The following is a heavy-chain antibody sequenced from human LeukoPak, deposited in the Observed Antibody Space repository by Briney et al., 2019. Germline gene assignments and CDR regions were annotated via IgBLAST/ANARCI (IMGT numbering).Heavy chain of an antibody. V-gene: IGHV1-18*04. CDR3: ARESMGGYSSSWHYYYGMDV. CDR1: GYTFTGYC. J-gene: IGHJ6*02. Sequence: ASVKVSCKASGYTFTGYCIHWVRPAPGQGLEWMGWITPLNGNTNYAQKLQGRVTMHTDTSTSTAYMELRSLRSDDTAVYYCARESMGGYSSSWHYYYGMDVWGQGTTVTVSS. CDR2: ITPLNGNT. D-gene: IGHD6-13*01.